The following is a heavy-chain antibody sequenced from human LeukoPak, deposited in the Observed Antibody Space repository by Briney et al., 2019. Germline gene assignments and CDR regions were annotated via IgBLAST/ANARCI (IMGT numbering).Heavy chain of an antibody. D-gene: IGHD3-3*01. J-gene: IGHJ3*02. Sequence: PGGSLRLSCAASGFTFDDYAMHWVRQAPGKGLEWVSLISGDGGSTYYADSVKGRFTISRDNSKNSLYLQMNSLRTEDTALYYCAKESRPVSTIFGVVIRGHYDAFDIWGQGTMVTVSS. CDR3: AKESRPVSTIFGVVIRGHYDAFDI. CDR2: ISGDGGST. CDR1: GFTFDDYA. V-gene: IGHV3-43*02.